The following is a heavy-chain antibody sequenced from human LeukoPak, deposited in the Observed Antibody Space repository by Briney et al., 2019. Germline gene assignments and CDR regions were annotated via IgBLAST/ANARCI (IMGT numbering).Heavy chain of an antibody. CDR3: ARDYDYFWGSYRYPFDY. CDR2: MNSDGSTT. V-gene: IGHV3-74*01. J-gene: IGHJ4*02. CDR1: GFTFSSYW. D-gene: IGHD3-16*02. Sequence: PGGSLRLSCAASGFTFSSYWMHWVRQAPGKGLVWVSRMNSDGSTTNYADSVKGRFTISRDNARNTVYLQMNSLRAEDTAVYYCARDYDYFWGSYRYPFDYWGQGTLVTVSS.